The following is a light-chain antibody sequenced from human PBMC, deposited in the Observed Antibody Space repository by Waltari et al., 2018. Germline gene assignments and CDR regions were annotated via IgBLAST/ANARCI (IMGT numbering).Light chain of an antibody. V-gene: IGKV1-27*01. CDR3: KNGYDAPPT. CDR2: KAS. J-gene: IGKJ4*01. Sequence: DIQMTQSPSSLSASLGDRVTITCHASQDIAYNLAWYQQKPGKVSKLLVYKASTLHIGVPSRLMGSGSGTDFTLTISSLQPEEFATYFGKNGYDAPPTFGGGTKVEV. CDR1: QDIAYN.